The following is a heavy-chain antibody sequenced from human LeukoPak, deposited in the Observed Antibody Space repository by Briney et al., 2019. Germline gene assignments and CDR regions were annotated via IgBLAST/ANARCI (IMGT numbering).Heavy chain of an antibody. CDR1: GGSISNYY. CDR3: ARNLIPEQLVLNF. CDR2: IYYTGST. V-gene: IGHV4-59*01. J-gene: IGHJ4*02. Sequence: SETLSLTCTVSGGSISNYYWNWIRQPPGKGLEWIGYIYYTGSTNYNPSLKSRVTMSVDTSKNQFSLNLRSVTPEDTAVYYCARNLIPEQLVLNFWGQGTLVTVSS. D-gene: IGHD6-13*01.